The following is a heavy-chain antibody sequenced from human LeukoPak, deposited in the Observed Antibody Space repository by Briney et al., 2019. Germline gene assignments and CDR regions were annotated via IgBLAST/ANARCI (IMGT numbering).Heavy chain of an antibody. D-gene: IGHD2-2*01. CDR1: GGSISSYY. Sequence: TSETLSLTCTVSGGSISSYYWSWIRQPPGKVLEWIGYIYYSGSTNYNPSLKSRVTISVDTSKNQFSLKLSSVTAADTAVYYCASTYCSSTSCPGEVWFDPWGQGTLVTVSS. V-gene: IGHV4-59*01. J-gene: IGHJ5*02. CDR2: IYYSGST. CDR3: ASTYCSSTSCPGEVWFDP.